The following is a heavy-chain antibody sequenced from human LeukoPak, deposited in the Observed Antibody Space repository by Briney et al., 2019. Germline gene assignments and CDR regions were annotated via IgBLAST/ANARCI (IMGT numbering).Heavy chain of an antibody. D-gene: IGHD1-1*01. J-gene: IGHJ4*02. CDR2: IYPGDSDT. CDR1: GYIFAAYW. CDR3: ARLGNWNDVDY. V-gene: IGHV5-51*01. Sequence: GESLKISCKGSGYIFAAYWIGWVRQMPGKGLEWMGSIYPGDSDTRYSPSFQGQVTISVDRSINTAYLQWNSLKASDTAIYYCARLGNWNDVDYWGQGTLVTVSS.